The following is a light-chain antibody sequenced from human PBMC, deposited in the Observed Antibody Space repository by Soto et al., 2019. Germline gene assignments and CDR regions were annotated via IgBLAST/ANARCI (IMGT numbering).Light chain of an antibody. CDR3: QEGGGSSRVT. V-gene: IGKV3-20*01. Sequence: EIALTQSPGTLSLSPGERVTLSCRASQSVSSNYLAWDQQRPGQAPRLLIYSASSRATGIPDRFSGSGFGTDFTLTINRLEPEDFTVYYWQEGGGSSRVTFGGRTKVDLK. CDR1: QSVSSNY. J-gene: IGKJ4*01. CDR2: SAS.